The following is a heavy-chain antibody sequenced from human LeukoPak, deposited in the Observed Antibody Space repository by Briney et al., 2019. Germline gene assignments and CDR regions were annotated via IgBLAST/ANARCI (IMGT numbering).Heavy chain of an antibody. J-gene: IGHJ3*02. CDR3: ARGGYSGIAVAGYAFDI. V-gene: IGHV4-59*01. Sequence: SETLSLTCTVSGGSISSYYWSWIRQPPGKGLEWIGYIYYSGSTNYNPSLKSRVTISVDTSKNQFSLKLSSVTAADTAVYYCARGGYSGIAVAGYAFDIWGQGQWSPSLQ. CDR1: GGSISSYY. CDR2: IYYSGST. D-gene: IGHD6-19*01.